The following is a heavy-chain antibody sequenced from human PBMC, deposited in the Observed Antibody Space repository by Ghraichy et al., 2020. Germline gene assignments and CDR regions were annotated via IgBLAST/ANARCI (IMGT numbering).Heavy chain of an antibody. CDR1: GFTFSSYG. V-gene: IGHV3-33*01. CDR2: IWYDGSNK. Sequence: GGSLRLSCAASGFTFSSYGMHWVRQAPGKGLEWVAVIWYDGSNKYYADSVKGRFTISRDNSKNTLYLQMNSLRAEDTAVYYCARDYFTYYYDSSGYYPLDYWGQGTLVTVSS. J-gene: IGHJ4*02. D-gene: IGHD3-22*01. CDR3: ARDYFTYYYDSSGYYPLDY.